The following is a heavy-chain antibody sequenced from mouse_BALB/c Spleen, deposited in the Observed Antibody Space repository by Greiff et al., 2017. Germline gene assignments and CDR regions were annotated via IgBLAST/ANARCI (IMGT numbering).Heavy chain of an antibody. D-gene: IGHD1-1*01. J-gene: IGHJ1*01. Sequence: QVHVKQSGPGLVAPSQSLSITCTVSGFSLTSYGVHWVRQPPGKGLEWLGVIWAGGSTNYNSALMSRLSISKDNSKSQVFLKMNSLQTDDTAMYYCARDPLFYYGSSYHWYFDVWGAGTTVTVSS. V-gene: IGHV2-9*02. CDR3: ARDPLFYYGSSYHWYFDV. CDR2: IWAGGST. CDR1: GFSLTSYG.